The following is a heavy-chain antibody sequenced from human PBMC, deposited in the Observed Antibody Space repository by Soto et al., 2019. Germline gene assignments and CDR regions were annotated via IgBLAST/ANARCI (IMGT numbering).Heavy chain of an antibody. V-gene: IGHV1-69*04. D-gene: IGHD3-16*01. CDR2: IIPILGIA. Sequence: SVKVSCKASGGTFSSYTISWVRQAPGQGLEWMGRIIPILGIANYAQKFQGRVTITADKSTSTAYMELSSLRSEDTAVYYCATDVSFDLGQSRSVMCEDWFDPWGQGTLVTVSS. CDR3: ATDVSFDLGQSRSVMCEDWFDP. J-gene: IGHJ5*02. CDR1: GGTFSSYT.